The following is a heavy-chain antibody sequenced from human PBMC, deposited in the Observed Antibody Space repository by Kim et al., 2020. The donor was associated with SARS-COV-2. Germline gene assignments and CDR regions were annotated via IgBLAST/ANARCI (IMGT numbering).Heavy chain of an antibody. CDR3: ARESGQLWLQGDYFDY. J-gene: IGHJ4*02. CDR2: IYYSGST. Sequence: SETLSLTCTVSGGSISSYYWSWIRQPPGKGLEWIGYIYYSGSTNYNPSLKSRVTISVDTSKNQFSLKLSSVTAADTAVYYCARESGQLWLQGDYFDYWGQGTLVTVSS. D-gene: IGHD5-18*01. V-gene: IGHV4-59*13. CDR1: GGSISSYY.